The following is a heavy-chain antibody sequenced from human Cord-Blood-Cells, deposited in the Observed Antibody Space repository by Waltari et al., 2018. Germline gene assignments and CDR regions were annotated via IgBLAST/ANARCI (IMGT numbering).Heavy chain of an antibody. D-gene: IGHD3-10*01. CDR2: IYHSGST. CDR3: ARDEGETMVRGGSSFDY. Sequence: QVQLQESGPGLVKPSETLSLTCAVSGYSISSGYYWGWIGQPPGKGLEWIGSIYHSGSTYYNPSLKSRVTISVDTSKNQFSLKLSSVTAADTAVYYCARDEGETMVRGGSSFDYWGQGTLVTVSS. J-gene: IGHJ4*02. V-gene: IGHV4-38-2*02. CDR1: GYSISSGYY.